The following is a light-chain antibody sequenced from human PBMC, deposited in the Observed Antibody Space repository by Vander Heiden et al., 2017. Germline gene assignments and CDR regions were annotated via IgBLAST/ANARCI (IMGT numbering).Light chain of an antibody. CDR3: AAWDDSLNGLWV. Sequence: QSVLTQPTSVSEAPRQRVTISCSGSSSNIGNNAVNWYQQLPGKAPKLLIYYDDLLPSGVSDRFSGSKSGTSASLAISGLQSEDEADYYCAAWDDSLNGLWVFGGGTKLTVL. J-gene: IGLJ3*02. V-gene: IGLV1-36*01. CDR2: YDD. CDR1: SSNIGNNA.